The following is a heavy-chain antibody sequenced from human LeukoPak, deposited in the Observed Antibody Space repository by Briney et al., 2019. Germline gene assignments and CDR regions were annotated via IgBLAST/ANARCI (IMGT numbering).Heavy chain of an antibody. CDR3: ARNRDGYNSFDY. CDR1: GGSFSGYY. D-gene: IGHD5-24*01. V-gene: IGHV4-34*09. J-gene: IGHJ4*02. Sequence: SETLSLTCAVYGGSFSGYYWSWIRQPPGKGLEWIGEINHSGSTNYNPSLRSRVTISVDTSKNHFSLKLSSVTAADTAVYYCARNRDGYNSFDYWGQGTLVTVSS. CDR2: INHSGST.